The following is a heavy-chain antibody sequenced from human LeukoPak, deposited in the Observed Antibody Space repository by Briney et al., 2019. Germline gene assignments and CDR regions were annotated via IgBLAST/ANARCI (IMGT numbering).Heavy chain of an antibody. D-gene: IGHD2-15*01. Sequence: SETLSLTCTVSGGSITSYYWSWIRQPPGKGLEWIGYIYYSGSTNYNPSLKSRVTISVDTSKNQFSLKLSSVTAADTAVYYCASCSGGSCYSPSDAFDIWGQGTLVTVSS. V-gene: IGHV4-59*01. J-gene: IGHJ3*02. CDR1: GGSITSYY. CDR3: ASCSGGSCYSPSDAFDI. CDR2: IYYSGST.